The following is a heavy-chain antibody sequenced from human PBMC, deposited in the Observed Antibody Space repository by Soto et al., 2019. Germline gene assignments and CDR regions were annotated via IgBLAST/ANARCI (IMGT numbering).Heavy chain of an antibody. CDR1: GGSISSGGYS. CDR2: IYHSGST. J-gene: IGHJ4*02. CDR3: ARGRHYYGSGSKTLFDY. Sequence: PSETLSLTCAVSGGSISSGGYSWSWIRQPPGKGLEWIGYIYHSGSTYYNPSLKSRVTISVDRSKNQFSLKLSSVTAADTAVYYCARGRHYYGSGSKTLFDYWGQGTLVTVSS. D-gene: IGHD3-10*01. V-gene: IGHV4-30-2*01.